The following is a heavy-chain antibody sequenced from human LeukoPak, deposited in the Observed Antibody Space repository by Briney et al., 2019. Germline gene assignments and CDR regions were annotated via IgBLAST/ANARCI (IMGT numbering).Heavy chain of an antibody. Sequence: PSETLSLTCTVSGGSISSYYWSWIRQPPGKGLEWIGYIYYSGSTNYNPSLKSRVNISVDTSKNQFSLKLSSVTAADTAVYYCARARRGSSGFDIWGQGTMVTVSS. J-gene: IGHJ3*02. D-gene: IGHD1-26*01. V-gene: IGHV4-59*01. CDR1: GGSISSYY. CDR2: IYYSGST. CDR3: ARARRGSSGFDI.